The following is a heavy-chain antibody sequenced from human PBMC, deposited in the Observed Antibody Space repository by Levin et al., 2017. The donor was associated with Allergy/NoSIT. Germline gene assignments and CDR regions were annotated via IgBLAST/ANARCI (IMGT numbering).Heavy chain of an antibody. J-gene: IGHJ2*01. CDR3: ARVGGSHDYGDYVWYFDL. CDR2: IYYSGST. CDR1: GGSISSYY. D-gene: IGHD4-17*01. Sequence: SETLSLTCTVSGGSISSYYWSWIRQPPGKGLEWIGYIYYSGSTNYNPSLKSRVTISVDTSKNQFSLKLSSVTAADTAVYYCARVGGSHDYGDYVWYFDLWGRGTLVTVSS. V-gene: IGHV4-59*01.